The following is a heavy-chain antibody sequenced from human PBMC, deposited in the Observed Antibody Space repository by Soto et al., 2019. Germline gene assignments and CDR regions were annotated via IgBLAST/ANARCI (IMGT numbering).Heavy chain of an antibody. J-gene: IGHJ6*02. D-gene: IGHD2-15*01. CDR3: AKDGGHYHCSGGSCYSADYYYYGMDV. V-gene: IGHV3-30*02. CDR1: GFTFSSYG. CDR2: IWYDGSNK. Sequence: GGSLRLSCAASGFTFSSYGMHWVRQAPGKGLEWVAVIWYDGSNKYYADSVEGRFTISRDNSKNTLYLQMNSLRAEDPAVYYCAKDGGHYHCSGGSCYSADYYYYGMDVWGQGTTVTVSS.